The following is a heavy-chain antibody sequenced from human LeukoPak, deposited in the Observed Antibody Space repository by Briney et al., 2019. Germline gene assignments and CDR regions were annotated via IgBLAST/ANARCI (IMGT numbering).Heavy chain of an antibody. D-gene: IGHD3-9*01. V-gene: IGHV4-39*07. CDR2: IFYSGST. CDR3: ARGGLRYFDWLLSLDY. CDR1: GGSISSSTYY. J-gene: IGHJ4*02. Sequence: KTSETLSLTCTVSGGSISSSTYYWGWIRQPPGKGLEWIGSIFYSGSTNYNPSLKSRVTISVDTSKNQFSLKLSSVTAADTAVYYCARGGLRYFDWLLSLDYWGQGTLVTVSS.